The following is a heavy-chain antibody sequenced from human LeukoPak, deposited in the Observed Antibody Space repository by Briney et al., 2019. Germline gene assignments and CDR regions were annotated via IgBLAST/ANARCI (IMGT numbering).Heavy chain of an antibody. D-gene: IGHD3-3*01. V-gene: IGHV4-4*07. J-gene: IGHJ6*03. CDR2: IYTSGST. Sequence: SETLSLTCSVSGGSISGYYWSWIRQPAGKGLEWIGRIYTSGSTNYNPSPKSRVTMSVDTSKNQFSLKLSYVTAADTAVYYCARVDVFGVVSSDYYYYMDVWGKGTTVTVSS. CDR3: ARVDVFGVVSSDYYYYMDV. CDR1: GGSISGYY.